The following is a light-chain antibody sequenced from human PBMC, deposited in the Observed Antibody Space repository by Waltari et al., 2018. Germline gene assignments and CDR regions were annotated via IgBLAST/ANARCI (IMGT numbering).Light chain of an antibody. CDR2: VNSDGSH. Sequence: QLVRTQSPSASSSLGASVMLTLTLSICHSSNIIAWLQQQPGKGTRYLMKVNSDGSHRKGDEIPDRCSGSSAGAERYLTISSLQSEDEADYDCETGGHGTLVFGGGTKLTVL. CDR3: ETGGHGTLV. CDR1: ICHSSNI. J-gene: IGLJ2*01. V-gene: IGLV4-69*01.